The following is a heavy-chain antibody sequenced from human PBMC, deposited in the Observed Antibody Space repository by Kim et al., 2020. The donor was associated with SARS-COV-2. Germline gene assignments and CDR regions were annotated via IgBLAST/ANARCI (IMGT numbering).Heavy chain of an antibody. CDR2: INHSGST. D-gene: IGHD6-25*01. J-gene: IGHJ6*03. CDR3: ARGASVAASSHYYRDV. Sequence: SETLSLTCAVYGGSFSGYYWSWIRQPPGKGLEWIGEINHSGSTNYNPSLKSRVTISVDTSKNQFSLKLSSVTAADTAVYYCARGASVAASSHYYRDVWGQGTPVTVSS. CDR1: GGSFSGYY. V-gene: IGHV4-34*01.